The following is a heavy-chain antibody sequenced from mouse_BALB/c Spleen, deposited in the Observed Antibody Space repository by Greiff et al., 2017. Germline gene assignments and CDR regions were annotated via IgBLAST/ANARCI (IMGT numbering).Heavy chain of an antibody. CDR2: IWAGGST. CDR1: GFSLTSYG. V-gene: IGHV2-9*02. Sequence: VKLMESGPGLVAPSQSLSITCTVSGFSLTSYGVHWVRQPPGKGLEWLGVIWAGGSTNYNSALMSRLSISKDNSKSQVFLKMNSLQTDDTAMYYCARDEGWSGGFAYWGQGTLVTVSA. D-gene: IGHD3-3*01. J-gene: IGHJ3*01. CDR3: ARDEGWSGGFAY.